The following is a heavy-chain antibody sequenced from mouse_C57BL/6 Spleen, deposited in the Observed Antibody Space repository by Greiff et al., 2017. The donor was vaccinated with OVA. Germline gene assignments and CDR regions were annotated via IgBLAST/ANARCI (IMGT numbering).Heavy chain of an antibody. Sequence: SGAELVRPGASVTLSCKASGYTFTDYEMHWVKQTPVHGLEWIGAIDPETGGTAYNQKFKGKAILTADKSSSTAYMELRSLTSEDSAVYYCTRGATVVATRMDYWGQGTSVTVSS. CDR1: GYTFTDYE. D-gene: IGHD1-1*01. CDR2: IDPETGGT. J-gene: IGHJ4*01. CDR3: TRGATVVATRMDY. V-gene: IGHV1-15*01.